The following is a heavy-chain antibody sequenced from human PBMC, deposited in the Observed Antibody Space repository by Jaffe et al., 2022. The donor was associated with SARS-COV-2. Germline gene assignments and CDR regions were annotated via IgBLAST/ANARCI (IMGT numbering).Heavy chain of an antibody. D-gene: IGHD3-10*01. CDR1: GFIFRSSV. Sequence: EVQLLESGGGLVQPGESLRLSCAASGFIFRSSVMSWVRQAPGKGLEWVSHVGTSDGGAYYADSVKGRFTISRDIAKTTLYLQMNSLRAEDTAVYYCTKYYYRSGTATYTHFDDWGQGTLVTVSS. CDR2: VGTSDGGA. J-gene: IGHJ4*02. V-gene: IGHV3-23*01. CDR3: TKYYYRSGTATYTHFDD.